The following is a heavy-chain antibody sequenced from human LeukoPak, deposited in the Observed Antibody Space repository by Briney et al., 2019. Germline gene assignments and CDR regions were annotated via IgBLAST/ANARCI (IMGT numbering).Heavy chain of an antibody. Sequence: GGSLRLSCAASGFTFTTYGMHWVRQTPGKGXXXXXVLFYDGTQRYYAGSVKGRCTISRDNSKNTLDLKMNSPRVEDTATYYCVRSRGVAHSFDFWGQGALVTVSS. CDR1: GFTFTTYG. D-gene: IGHD5-24*01. V-gene: IGHV3-30*12. CDR3: VRSRGVAHSFDF. J-gene: IGHJ4*02. CDR2: LFYDGTQR.